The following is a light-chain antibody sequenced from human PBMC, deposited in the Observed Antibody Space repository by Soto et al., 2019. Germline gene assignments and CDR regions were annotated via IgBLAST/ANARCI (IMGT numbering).Light chain of an antibody. CDR3: SSYTSSSTPYV. CDR2: EVS. CDR1: SSDVGSYNY. J-gene: IGLJ1*01. V-gene: IGLV2-14*01. Sequence: SVLTQPASVSGSPGQSITISCTGTSSDVGSYNYVSWYQQHPGKAPKLMIYEVSNRPSGVSNRFSGSKSGNTASLTISGLQAEDEADYYCSSYTSSSTPYVFGTGTKVTVL.